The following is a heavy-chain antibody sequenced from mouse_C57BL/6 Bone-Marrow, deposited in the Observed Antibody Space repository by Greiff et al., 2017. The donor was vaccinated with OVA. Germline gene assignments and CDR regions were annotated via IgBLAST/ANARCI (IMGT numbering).Heavy chain of an antibody. V-gene: IGHV5-9-1*02. D-gene: IGHD1-1*01. Sequence: EVMLVESGEGLVKPGESLKLSCAASGFTFSSYAMSWVRQTPEKRLEWVAYISSGGDYIYYADTVKGRFTISRDNARNTLYLQMSSLKSEDTAMYYCTREGFYYYGSSYDYFDYWGQGTTLTVSS. CDR1: GFTFSSYA. CDR2: ISSGGDYI. CDR3: TREGFYYYGSSYDYFDY. J-gene: IGHJ2*01.